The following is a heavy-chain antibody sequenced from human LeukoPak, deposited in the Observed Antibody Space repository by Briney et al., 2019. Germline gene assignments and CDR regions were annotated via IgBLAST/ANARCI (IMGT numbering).Heavy chain of an antibody. V-gene: IGHV4-34*01. CDR3: ARARPIPMITFRASNYFDY. CDR2: INHSGST. Sequence: SETLSLTCAVYGGSFSGYYWSWIRQPPGKGLEWIGEINHSGSTNYNPSLKSRVTISVDTSKNQFSLKLSSVTAADTAVYYCARARPIPMITFRASNYFDYWGQGTLVTVSS. CDR1: GGSFSGYY. J-gene: IGHJ4*02. D-gene: IGHD3-16*01.